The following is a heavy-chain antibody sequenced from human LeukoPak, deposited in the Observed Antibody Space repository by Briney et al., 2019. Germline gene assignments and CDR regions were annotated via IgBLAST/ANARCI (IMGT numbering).Heavy chain of an antibody. Sequence: GGSLRLSCAASGFTFSSHAMSWIRQAPGKGQEWVSAISGSGGSTYYTDSVKGRFTTSRDNSKNTLYLQMNSLRAEDTAVYYCAKGPRGYSYGQADYWGQGTLVTVSS. CDR2: ISGSGGST. J-gene: IGHJ4*02. CDR1: GFTFSSHA. V-gene: IGHV3-23*01. CDR3: AKGPRGYSYGQADY. D-gene: IGHD5-18*01.